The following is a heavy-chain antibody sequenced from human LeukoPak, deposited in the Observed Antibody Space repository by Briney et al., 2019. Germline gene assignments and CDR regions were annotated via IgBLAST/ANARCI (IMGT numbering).Heavy chain of an antibody. CDR2: INYSGNT. V-gene: IGHV4-30-4*08. Sequence: SETLSLTCTVSGGSISSGDYYWSWIRQPPGKGLEWIGYINYSGNTFHYNPSLKNRVSISVVTSKNGFSLRLSSVTAADTAVYYCASTNCSSASCYGANWFDPWGQGTLVTVSS. D-gene: IGHD2-2*01. CDR1: GGSISSGDYY. J-gene: IGHJ5*02. CDR3: ASTNCSSASCYGANWFDP.